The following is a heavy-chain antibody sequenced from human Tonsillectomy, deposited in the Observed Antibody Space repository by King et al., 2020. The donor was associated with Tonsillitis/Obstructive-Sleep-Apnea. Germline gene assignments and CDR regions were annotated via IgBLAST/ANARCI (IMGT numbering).Heavy chain of an antibody. V-gene: IGHV3-30*01. J-gene: IGHJ4*02. CDR2: ISYDGNNK. D-gene: IGHD2-15*01. CDR1: GFTLSNYA. CDR3: AREGSLGYCSGGSCYSLEYYFDY. Sequence: QLVQSGGGVVQPGRSLRLSCAASGFTLSNYAMHWVRQAPGKGLEWVAVISYDGNNKYYADSVKGRFTISRDNSKNTLYLQMNSLRADTAVYYCAREGSLGYCSGGSCYSLEYYFDYWGQGTLVTVSS.